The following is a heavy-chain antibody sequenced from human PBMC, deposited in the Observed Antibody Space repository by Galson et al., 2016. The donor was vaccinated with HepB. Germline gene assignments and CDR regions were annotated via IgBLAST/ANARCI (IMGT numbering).Heavy chain of an antibody. CDR3: AKGGDCGGDCYLPYYYGMDV. Sequence: SLRLSCAASGFTFSTYGMHWVRQAPGKGLEWVAVISYAGSSKYYADSVKGRFTISRDNSKNTLYLQMNSLRAEDTAVYFCAKGGDCGGDCYLPYYYGMDVWGQGTTVTVSS. CDR1: GFTFSTYG. D-gene: IGHD2-21*02. J-gene: IGHJ6*02. V-gene: IGHV3-30*18. CDR2: ISYAGSSK.